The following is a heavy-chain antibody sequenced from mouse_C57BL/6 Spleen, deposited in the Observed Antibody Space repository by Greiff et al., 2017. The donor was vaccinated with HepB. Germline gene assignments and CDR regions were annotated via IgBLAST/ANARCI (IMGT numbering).Heavy chain of an antibody. D-gene: IGHD3-3*01. V-gene: IGHV5-12*01. Sequence: DVKLVESGGGLVQPGGSLKLSCAASGFTFSDYYMYWVRQTPEKRLEWVAYISNGGGSTYYPDNVKGRFTISRDNAKNTLYLQLSRLKSEDTAMYDCARQARARRDYAMDYWGQGTSVTVSS. CDR3: ARQARARRDYAMDY. J-gene: IGHJ4*01. CDR2: ISNGGGST. CDR1: GFTFSDYY.